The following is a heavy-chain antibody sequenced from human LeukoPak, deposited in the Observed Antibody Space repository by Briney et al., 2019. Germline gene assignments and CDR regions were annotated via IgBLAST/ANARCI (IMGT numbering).Heavy chain of an antibody. CDR3: ARETGAFDY. CDR2: ISYDGSNK. V-gene: IGHV3-30-3*01. CDR1: EFTFSSYA. Sequence: GGSLRLSCAASEFTFSSYAMHWVRQAPGKGLEWVAVISYDGSNKYYADSVKGRFTISRDNSKNTLYLQMNSLRAEDTAVYYCARETGAFDYWGQGTLVTVSS. D-gene: IGHD1-26*01. J-gene: IGHJ4*02.